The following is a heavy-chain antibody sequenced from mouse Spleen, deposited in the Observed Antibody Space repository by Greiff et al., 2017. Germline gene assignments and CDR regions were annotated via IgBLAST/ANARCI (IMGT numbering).Heavy chain of an antibody. CDR3: ARDWDYYGSSSGYWYFDV. V-gene: IGHV15-2*01. D-gene: IGHD1-1*01. CDR1: DSEVFPIAY. CDR2: ILPSIGRT. Sequence: QVQLQQSGSELRSPGSSVKLSCKDFDSEVFPIAYMSWVRQKPGHGFEWIGGILPSIGRTIYGEKFEDKATLDADTLSNTAYLELNSLTSEDSAIYYCARDWDYYGSSSGYWYFDVWGAGTTVTVSS. J-gene: IGHJ1*01.